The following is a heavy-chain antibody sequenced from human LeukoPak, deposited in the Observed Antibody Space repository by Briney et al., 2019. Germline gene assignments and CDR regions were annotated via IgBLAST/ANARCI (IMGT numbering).Heavy chain of an antibody. J-gene: IGHJ5*02. V-gene: IGHV4-39*01. CDR1: GGSISTSSYY. Sequence: PSETLSLTCTVSGGSISTSSYYWGWLRQPPGKGLEWIGSIYYGGSTYYNPSLKSRVTISVDTSKNQFSLKLNSVPAADTAVYSCARHEHSNGWYYFAPWGQGTLVTVSS. D-gene: IGHD6-19*01. CDR3: ARHEHSNGWYYFAP. CDR2: IYYGGST.